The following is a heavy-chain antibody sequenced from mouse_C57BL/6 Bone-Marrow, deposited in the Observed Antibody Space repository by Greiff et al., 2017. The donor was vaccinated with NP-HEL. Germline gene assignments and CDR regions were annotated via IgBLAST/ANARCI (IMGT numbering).Heavy chain of an antibody. Sequence: VQLQQSGPVLVKPGPSVKISCKASGFTFTDYYMHWVKQSHGKSLEWIGLVYPYNGGTRYNQKFKGKATLTVYTSSSTSYMELNSLTSEDSAVYYCAKGAYYYGSSPYWYFDVWGTGTTVTVSS. CDR3: AKGAYYYGSSPYWYFDV. CDR1: GFTFTDYY. V-gene: IGHV1-36*01. J-gene: IGHJ1*03. CDR2: VYPYNGGT. D-gene: IGHD1-1*01.